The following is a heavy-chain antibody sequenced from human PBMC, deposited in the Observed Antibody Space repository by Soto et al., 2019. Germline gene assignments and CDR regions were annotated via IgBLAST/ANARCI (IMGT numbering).Heavy chain of an antibody. CDR1: GGSLRGYY. V-gene: IGHV4-34*01. CDR3: ARGQEGVVATH. D-gene: IGHD5-12*01. CDR2: VKDGGHT. J-gene: IGHJ4*02. Sequence: QVQLQQWGAGLLKPSETLSLNCAVTGGSLRGYYWSWIRQPPGKGLEWIGEVKDGGHTNYSPSLRGRVTISSDTSNIQFSLRLNSVTAADTGVYYCARGQEGVVATHWDQGSLVTVSS.